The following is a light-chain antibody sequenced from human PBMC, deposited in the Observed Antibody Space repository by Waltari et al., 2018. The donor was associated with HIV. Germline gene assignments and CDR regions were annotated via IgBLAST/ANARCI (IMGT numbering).Light chain of an antibody. CDR3: QQYSNWPLT. V-gene: IGKV3-15*01. CDR2: GAS. Sequence: EIVMTQSPATLSVSPGERATLSCRASQSVSTNLAWYQQKPSQAPRLLNYGASTRATGIPARFSGSGSGTDFTLTISSLQSEDFAIYFCQQYSNWPLTFGGGTKVEIK. J-gene: IGKJ4*01. CDR1: QSVSTN.